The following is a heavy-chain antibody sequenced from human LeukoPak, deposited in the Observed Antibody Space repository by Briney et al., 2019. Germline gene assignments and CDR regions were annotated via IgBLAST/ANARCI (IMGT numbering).Heavy chain of an antibody. CDR3: ARADCSGSTCYLRRSWFDP. D-gene: IGHD2-2*01. CDR1: GFRLSDYD. Sequence: GGSLRLSCAASGFRLSDYDMNWVRQAPGKGLEWVSSIRSGSRYIYYAYSVKGRFTIPRDDAKNSLYLQMDYLRAEDTAVYYCARADCSGSTCYLRRSWFDPWGQGTLVTVSS. CDR2: IRSGSRYI. V-gene: IGHV3-21*01. J-gene: IGHJ5*02.